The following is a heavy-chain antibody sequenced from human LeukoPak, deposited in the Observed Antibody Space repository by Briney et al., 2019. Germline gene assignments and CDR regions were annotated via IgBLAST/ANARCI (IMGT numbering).Heavy chain of an antibody. CDR1: AYTFTGYY. J-gene: IGHJ4*02. V-gene: IGHV1-2*02. Sequence: GASVKVSCKAPAYTFTGYYMHWVRQAPGQGLEWMGWINPNSGGTNYAQKFQGRVTMTRDTSISTAYMELSRLRSDDTAIYYCARDLHDYDGNGNYWGQGTLVTVSS. CDR3: ARDLHDYDGNGNY. D-gene: IGHD4-23*01. CDR2: INPNSGGT.